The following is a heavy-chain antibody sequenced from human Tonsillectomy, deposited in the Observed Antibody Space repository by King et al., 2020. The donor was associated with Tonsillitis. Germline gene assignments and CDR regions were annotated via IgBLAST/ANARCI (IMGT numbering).Heavy chain of an antibody. V-gene: IGHV4-59*01. Sequence: QLQESGPGLVKPSETLSLTCTVSGASISSYYWSWIRPPPGKGLEWIGYIYYSGSTNYNPSLKSRVTISVDTSKNQFSLKLTFVTAADTAVYYCARNLYGDYPSDYWGQGTLVTVSS. J-gene: IGHJ4*02. CDR3: ARNLYGDYPSDY. D-gene: IGHD4-17*01. CDR1: GASISSYY. CDR2: IYYSGST.